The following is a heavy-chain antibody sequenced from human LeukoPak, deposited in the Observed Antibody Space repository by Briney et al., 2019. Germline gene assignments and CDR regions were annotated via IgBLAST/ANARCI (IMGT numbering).Heavy chain of an antibody. Sequence: GGSLRLSCTTSGFTFGDYIMSWVRQAPGKGLEWAGFIRSKPYGGTTDYAASVKGRLTISRDDSKSIAYLQMNSLKTEDTAVYYCTSGSATGTGSGYWGQGTLVTVSS. D-gene: IGHD6-13*01. J-gene: IGHJ4*02. CDR3: TSGSATGTGSGY. CDR2: IRSKPYGGTT. V-gene: IGHV3-49*04. CDR1: GFTFGDYI.